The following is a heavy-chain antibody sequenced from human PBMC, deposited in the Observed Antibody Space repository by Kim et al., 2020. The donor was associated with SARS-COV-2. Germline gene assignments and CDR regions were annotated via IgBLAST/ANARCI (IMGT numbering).Heavy chain of an antibody. CDR3: ARGRTGIADY. V-gene: IGHV3-30*04. CDR2: ISYDGSNK. J-gene: IGHJ4*02. CDR1: GFTFSSYA. Sequence: GGSLRLSCAASGFTFSSYAMHWVRQAPGKGLEWVAVISYDGSNKYYADSVKGRFTISRDNSKNTLYLQMNSLRAEDTAVYYCARGRTGIADYWGQGTLVTVSS. D-gene: IGHD6-13*01.